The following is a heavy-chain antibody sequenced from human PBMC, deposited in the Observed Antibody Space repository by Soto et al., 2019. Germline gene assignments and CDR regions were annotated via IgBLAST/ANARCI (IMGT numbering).Heavy chain of an antibody. J-gene: IGHJ4*02. D-gene: IGHD3-22*01. Sequence: PGGSLRLSCAASGFTFSSYWMSWVRQAPGKGLEWVANIKQDGSEKYYVDSVKGRFTISRDNAKNSLYLQMNSLRAEDTAVYYCARLFLDYYDSSGYYIDYWGQGTLVTVSS. CDR2: IKQDGSEK. V-gene: IGHV3-7*03. CDR3: ARLFLDYYDSSGYYIDY. CDR1: GFTFSSYW.